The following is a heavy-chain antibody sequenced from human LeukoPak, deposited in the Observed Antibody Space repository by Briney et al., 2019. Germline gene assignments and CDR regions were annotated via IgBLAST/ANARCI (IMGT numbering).Heavy chain of an antibody. J-gene: IGHJ4*02. CDR1: GLTFSSHW. D-gene: IGHD2-2*01. CDR2: ITNDGSST. Sequence: PGGSLRLSCAASGLTFSSHWMHWVRQAPGKGLVWVSRITNDGSSTTYADSVKGRFTISRDNSKNTLYLQMNSLRAEDTAVYYCARTVDCSSTSCYEFDYWGQGTLVTVSS. CDR3: ARTVDCSSTSCYEFDY. V-gene: IGHV3-74*01.